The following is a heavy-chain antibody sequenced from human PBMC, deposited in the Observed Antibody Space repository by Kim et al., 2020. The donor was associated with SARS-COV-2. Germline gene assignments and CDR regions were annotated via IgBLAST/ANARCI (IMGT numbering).Heavy chain of an antibody. CDR2: IYHSGST. Sequence: SETLSLTCTVSGYSISSGYYWGWIRQPPGKVLEWIGSIYHSGSTYYNPSLKSRVTISVDTSKNQFSLKLSSVTAADTAVYYCARRIPPRSGIAAAGAFDPWGPGTLGTVSA. CDR1: GYSISSGYY. CDR3: ARRIPPRSGIAAAGAFDP. J-gene: IGHJ5*02. V-gene: IGHV4-38-2*02. D-gene: IGHD6-13*01.